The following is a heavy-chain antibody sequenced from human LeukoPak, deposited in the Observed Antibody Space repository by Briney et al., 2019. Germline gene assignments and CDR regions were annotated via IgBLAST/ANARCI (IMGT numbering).Heavy chain of an antibody. CDR3: AKGDFYGSGRDYYYYMDV. V-gene: IGHV3-23*01. Sequence: GGSLRLSCAASGFTFSRYGMSWVRQAPGKGLEWVSASGRGGRTYYEDYVKGRFTISRDNSKNTLYLQKNSLRAEDTAVYNCAKGDFYGSGRDYYYYMDVWGKGTTVTISS. CDR2: SGRGGRT. D-gene: IGHD3-10*01. J-gene: IGHJ6*03. CDR1: GFTFSRYG.